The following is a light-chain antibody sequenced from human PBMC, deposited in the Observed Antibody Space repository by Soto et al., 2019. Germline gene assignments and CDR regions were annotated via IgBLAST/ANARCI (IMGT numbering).Light chain of an antibody. J-gene: IGLJ1*01. Sequence: SVLTQPASGSGSPGQWITISCTGTSSDVGLYDYVSWYQQHPGKAPQLMIYAVSNRPSGVSNRFSASKSGNTASLFISGLQAEDEADYYCSSYTSDSSYVFGSGTKVTVL. V-gene: IGLV2-14*01. CDR1: SSDVGLYDY. CDR3: SSYTSDSSYV. CDR2: AVS.